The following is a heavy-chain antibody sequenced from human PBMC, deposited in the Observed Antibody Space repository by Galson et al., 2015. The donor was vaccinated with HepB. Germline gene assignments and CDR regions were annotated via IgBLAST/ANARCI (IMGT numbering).Heavy chain of an antibody. CDR3: AKDQLHSSGWYDFDY. V-gene: IGHV3-23*01. Sequence: SLRLSCAASGFTFSTHAMSWVRQASGKGLEWVSVISGSDGGTYYADSVKGRFTISRDNSKNTLYLQMNSLRAEDTAVYYCAKDQLHSSGWYDFDYWGQGTLVTVSS. CDR2: ISGSDGGT. D-gene: IGHD6-19*01. J-gene: IGHJ4*02. CDR1: GFTFSTHA.